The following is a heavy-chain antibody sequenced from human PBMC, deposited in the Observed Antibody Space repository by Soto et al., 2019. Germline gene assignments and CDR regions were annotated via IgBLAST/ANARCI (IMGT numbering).Heavy chain of an antibody. V-gene: IGHV4-4*02. D-gene: IGHD6-19*01. CDR2: IYHSGST. J-gene: IGHJ4*02. CDR1: SGSISSSNW. Sequence: QVQLQESGPGLVKPSGTLSLTCAVSSGSISSSNWWSWVRQPPGKGLEWIGEIYHSGSTNYNPSLKSRVTRAVDKAKNQFALKLSSVTAADTAVYYWARGSPVAGSSPFDYWGQGTLVTVSS. CDR3: ARGSPVAGSSPFDY.